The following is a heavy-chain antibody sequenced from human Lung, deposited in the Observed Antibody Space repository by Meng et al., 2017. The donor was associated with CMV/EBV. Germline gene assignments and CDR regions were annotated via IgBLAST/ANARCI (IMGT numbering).Heavy chain of an antibody. CDR3: AKSLYTNYYSTYYGLDV. Sequence: ASVKVSXKASGYTFIGYDLHWVRQAPGQGLEWMGWINPKSGGTNYAQRFQGRVTMTRDTSINTVYMELRRLRSDDTAVYFCAKSLYTNYYSTYYGLDVWGQGTXVTVSS. J-gene: IGHJ6*02. CDR2: INPKSGGT. CDR1: GYTFIGYD. V-gene: IGHV1-2*02. D-gene: IGHD3-22*01.